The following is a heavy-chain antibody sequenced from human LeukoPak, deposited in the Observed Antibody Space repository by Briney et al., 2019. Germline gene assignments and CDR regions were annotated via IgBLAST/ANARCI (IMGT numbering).Heavy chain of an antibody. CDR2: INPNSGGT. CDR1: GDTFTGFY. J-gene: IGHJ5*02. V-gene: IGHV1-2*02. CDR3: ARGPYCSSTSCYTPGWFDP. D-gene: IGHD2-2*02. Sequence: ASVKVSCKASGDTFTGFYMHWVRQAPGQGLEWMGWINPNSGGTNYAQKFQGRVTMTRDTSISTAYMELSRLRSDDTAVYYCARGPYCSSTSCYTPGWFDPWGQGTLVTVSS.